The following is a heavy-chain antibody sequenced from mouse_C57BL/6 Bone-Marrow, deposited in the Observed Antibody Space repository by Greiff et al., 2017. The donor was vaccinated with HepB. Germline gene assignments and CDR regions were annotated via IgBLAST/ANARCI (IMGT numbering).Heavy chain of an antibody. J-gene: IGHJ3*01. CDR1: GFTFNDYY. CDR3: ARHGAFAY. CDR2: ISNGGGST. D-gene: IGHD3-1*01. V-gene: IGHV5-12*01. Sequence: EVKLVESGGGLVKPGGSLKFSCAASGFTFNDYYMYWVRQIPEKRLEWVAYISNGGGSTYYPDNVKGRVTITRDTAKNTPYLQMSRLKSEDTAMYYFARHGAFAYWGEGTLLTVSA.